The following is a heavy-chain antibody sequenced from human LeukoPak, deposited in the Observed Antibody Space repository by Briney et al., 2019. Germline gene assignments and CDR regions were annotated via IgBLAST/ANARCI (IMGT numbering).Heavy chain of an antibody. D-gene: IGHD3-22*01. CDR2: IYPGDSDT. Sequence: GESLKISCKGSGYSFTSYWIGWVRQMPGKGLEWMGIIYPGDSDTRYSPSFQGQVTISADKSISTAYLQWSSLKASDTAMYYCARPKYYYDSSGYYLDYWGQGTLVTVSS. J-gene: IGHJ4*02. CDR3: ARPKYYYDSSGYYLDY. CDR1: GYSFTSYW. V-gene: IGHV5-51*01.